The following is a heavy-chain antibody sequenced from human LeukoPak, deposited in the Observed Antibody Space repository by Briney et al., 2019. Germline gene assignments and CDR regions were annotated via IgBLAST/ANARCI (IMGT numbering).Heavy chain of an antibody. CDR3: ARDRRYDILTGYPYNWFDP. CDR2: INPSGGST. CDR1: GYTFTSYY. V-gene: IGHV1-46*01. Sequence: ASVKVSCKASGYTFTSYYMHWVRQAPGQGLEWMGIINPSGGSTSYAQKFQGRVTMTRDMSTSTVYMELSSLRSEDTAVYYCARDRRYDILTGYPYNWFDPWGQGTLATVSS. D-gene: IGHD3-9*01. J-gene: IGHJ5*02.